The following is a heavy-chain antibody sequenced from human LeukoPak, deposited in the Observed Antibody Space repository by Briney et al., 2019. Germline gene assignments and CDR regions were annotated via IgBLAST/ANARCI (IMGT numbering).Heavy chain of an antibody. J-gene: IGHJ4*02. V-gene: IGHV4-59*08. CDR2: IYYSGST. CDR1: GGSISSYS. Sequence: SETLSLTCTVSGGSISSYSWSWIRQPPGKGLEWIVYIYYSGSTNYNPSLKSRVTISVDTSKNQFSLKLTSVTAADTAVYYCARHGTRGYHPYYFDYWGQGTLVTVSS. CDR3: ARHGTRGYHPYYFDY. D-gene: IGHD3-22*01.